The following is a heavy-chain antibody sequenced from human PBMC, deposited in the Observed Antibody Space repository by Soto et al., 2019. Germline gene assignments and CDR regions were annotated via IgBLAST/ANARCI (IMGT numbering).Heavy chain of an antibody. V-gene: IGHV3-23*01. CDR2: ISGSGGST. D-gene: IGHD3-10*01. J-gene: IGHJ4*02. Sequence: EVQLLESGGGLVQPGGSLRLSCAASGFTFSSYAMSWVRQALGKGLEWVSAISGSGGSTYYADSVKGRFTISRDNSKNTLYLQMNSLRAEDTAVYYCAKGYAGILWFGEEYDYWGQGTLVTVSS. CDR3: AKGYAGILWFGEEYDY. CDR1: GFTFSSYA.